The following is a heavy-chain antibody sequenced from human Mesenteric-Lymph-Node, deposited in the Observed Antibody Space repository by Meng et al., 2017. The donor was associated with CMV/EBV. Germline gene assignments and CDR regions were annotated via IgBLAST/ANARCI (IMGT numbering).Heavy chain of an antibody. CDR3: ARDASGWSRDY. V-gene: IGHV3-21*06. J-gene: IGHJ4*02. CDR1: GFTFSSWS. CDR2: ISKDSNYI. Sequence: GGSLRLSCTASGFTFSSWSMNWVRQAPGKGLEWISVISKDSNYIYYAPSLKGRFTISRDNAKNSLYLHVDSLRVEDTALYFCARDASGWSRDYWGQGTLVTVSS. D-gene: IGHD6-19*01.